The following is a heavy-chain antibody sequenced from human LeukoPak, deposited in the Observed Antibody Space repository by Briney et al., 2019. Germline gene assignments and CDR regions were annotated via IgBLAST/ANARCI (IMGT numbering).Heavy chain of an antibody. Sequence: SETLSLTCAVYGGSFSGYYWSWIRQPPGKGLEWIGEINHSGSTNYNPSLKSRVTISVDTSKNQFSLKLSSVTAADTAVYYCASGTGSGSPTDYYYYMDVWGKGTTVTISS. CDR1: GGSFSGYY. J-gene: IGHJ6*03. CDR2: INHSGST. CDR3: ASGTGSGSPTDYYYYMDV. D-gene: IGHD3-10*01. V-gene: IGHV4-34*01.